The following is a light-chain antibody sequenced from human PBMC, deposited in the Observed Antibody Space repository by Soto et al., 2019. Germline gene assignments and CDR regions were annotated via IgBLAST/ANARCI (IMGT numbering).Light chain of an antibody. Sequence: VQMTQSPSTLSASVGGRVSITCRASQNIGSWLAWYQKKPGKAPNLLIYDASSLESGVPSRFSGSGSGTEFTLTISSLQPDDFATYFCQQYNSYPWTFGQGTKVAI. CDR3: QQYNSYPWT. V-gene: IGKV1-5*01. CDR1: QNIGSW. J-gene: IGKJ1*01. CDR2: DAS.